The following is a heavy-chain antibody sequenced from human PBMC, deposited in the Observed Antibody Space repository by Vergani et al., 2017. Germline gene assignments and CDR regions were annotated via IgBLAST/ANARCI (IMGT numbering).Heavy chain of an antibody. V-gene: IGHV3-23*01. Sequence: EVQLLESGGGLVQPGGSLRLSCAASGFSFSNYGLSWVRQAPGRGLEWVSAISGRGNSAYYADSVKGRFTISRDNSKNTLYLQMYSLRAEDTAVYYCAKVGLAARQFDPWGQGTLVTVSS. CDR3: AKVGLAARQFDP. CDR1: GFSFSNYG. D-gene: IGHD6-6*01. J-gene: IGHJ5*02. CDR2: ISGRGNSA.